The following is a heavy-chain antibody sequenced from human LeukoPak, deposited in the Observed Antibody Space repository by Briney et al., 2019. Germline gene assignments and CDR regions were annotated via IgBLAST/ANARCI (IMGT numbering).Heavy chain of an antibody. CDR3: ATEADSSDWYRPGY. D-gene: IGHD6-19*01. J-gene: IGHJ4*02. Sequence: PGGSLRLSCAASGFTVSSNYMSWVRQAPGKGLEWVSVIYSGGSTYYADSVKGRFTISRDNSKNTLYLQMNSLRAEDTAVYYCATEADSSDWYRPGYWGQGTLVTVSS. CDR2: IYSGGST. CDR1: GFTVSSNY. V-gene: IGHV3-66*01.